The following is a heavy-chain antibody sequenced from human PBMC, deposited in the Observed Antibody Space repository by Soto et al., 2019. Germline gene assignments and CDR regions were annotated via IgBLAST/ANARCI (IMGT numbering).Heavy chain of an antibody. CDR2: ISFDGQNT. CDR1: GFTFNAHA. CDR3: ARDGARTCDFWSSFPFDY. J-gene: IGHJ4*02. D-gene: IGHD3-3*01. Sequence: QVQLVESGGGVVQPGRSLRLSCAASGFTFNAHAMHWVRQAPGEGLEWVAIISFDGQNTYYADSVKGRFTISRDNLNNTAYLQMNSMRPEDTSMYYCARDGARTCDFWSSFPFDYWGQGALVPFSS. V-gene: IGHV3-30*01.